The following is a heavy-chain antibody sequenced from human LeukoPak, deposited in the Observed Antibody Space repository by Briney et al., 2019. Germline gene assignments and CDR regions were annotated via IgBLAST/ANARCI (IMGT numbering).Heavy chain of an antibody. D-gene: IGHD3-22*01. J-gene: IGHJ4*02. CDR3: AVSLYNYDSSGYYFFDN. CDR2: ISSGSSFI. V-gene: IGHV3-21*01. CDR1: GSTFSNYN. Sequence: GGSLRLSCAASGSTFSNYNMNWVRQAPGKGLEWVSSISSGSSFIYYLDSVKGRFTISRDNDKNSLYLQMNSLRAEDTAVYYCAVSLYNYDSSGYYFFDNWGQGTLVTVSS.